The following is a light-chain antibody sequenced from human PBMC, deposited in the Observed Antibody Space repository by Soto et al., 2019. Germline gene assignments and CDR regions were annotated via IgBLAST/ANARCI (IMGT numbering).Light chain of an antibody. CDR2: DAS. Sequence: EFVLTQSLGTLSLSPGERAALSCRASQTVRNNYLAWYQQKPGQAPRLLIYDASSRATGIPDRFSGGGSGTDFTLTISRLEPEHFAVYYCQQFSSYPLTFGGGTKVDIK. V-gene: IGKV3-20*01. J-gene: IGKJ4*01. CDR3: QQFSSYPLT. CDR1: QTVRNNY.